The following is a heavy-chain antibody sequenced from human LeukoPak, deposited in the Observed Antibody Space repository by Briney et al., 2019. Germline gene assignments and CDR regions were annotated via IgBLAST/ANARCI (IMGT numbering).Heavy chain of an antibody. CDR1: GFTFNTYS. CDR2: ISSSSSTI. CDR3: ARVEQKPRAVCGMDV. D-gene: IGHD6-13*01. Sequence: GGSLRLSCAASGFTFNTYSMNWVRQAPGKRLEWVSHISSSSSTIYYAASVKGRFTISRDNAKTSLYLQMNSPRDEDTAVYYCARVEQKPRAVCGMDVWGQGTTVTVSS. J-gene: IGHJ6*02. V-gene: IGHV3-48*02.